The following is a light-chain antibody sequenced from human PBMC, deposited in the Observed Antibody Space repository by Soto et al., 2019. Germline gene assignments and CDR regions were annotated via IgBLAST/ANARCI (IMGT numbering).Light chain of an antibody. CDR2: GNT. CDR1: SSNIGAGYD. CDR3: QSYDSSLSYWV. Sequence: QSVLTQPPSVSGAPGQRVTISFTGSSSNIGAGYDVHWYQQLPGTAPKLLVSGNTNRPSGVPDRFSGSKSGTSASLAITWLQAEDEAEYYCQSYDSSLSYWVFGGGTKLTVL. J-gene: IGLJ3*02. V-gene: IGLV1-40*01.